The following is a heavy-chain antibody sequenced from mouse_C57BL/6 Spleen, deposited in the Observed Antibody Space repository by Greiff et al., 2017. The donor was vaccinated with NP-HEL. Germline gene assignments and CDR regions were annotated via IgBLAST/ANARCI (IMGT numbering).Heavy chain of an antibody. CDR3: ARGDDWYFDV. D-gene: IGHD3-3*01. V-gene: IGHV1-80*01. CDR2: IYPGDGDT. J-gene: IGHJ1*03. CDR1: GYAFSSYW. Sequence: QVQLKESGAELVKPGASVKISCKASGYAFSSYWMNWVKQRPGKGLEWIGQIYPGDGDTNYNGKFKGKATLTADKSSSTAYMQLSSLTSEDSAVYFCARGDDWYFDVWGTGTTVTVSS.